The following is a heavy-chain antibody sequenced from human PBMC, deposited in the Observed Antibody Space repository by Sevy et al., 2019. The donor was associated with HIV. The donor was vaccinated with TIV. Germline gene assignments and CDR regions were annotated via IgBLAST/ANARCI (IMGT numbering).Heavy chain of an antibody. J-gene: IGHJ4*02. V-gene: IGHV3-23*01. D-gene: IGHD6-6*01. Sequence: GGSLRLSCAASGLSLSNYAMSWLRQAPGKGLEWISSKTGSAGVTYYADSVKGRFTISRDNSKNTLFLQMNSLRAEDTALYYCAKGRIPSIGTLGPFDSWGQGTLVTVSS. CDR3: AKGRIPSIGTLGPFDS. CDR2: KTGSAGVT. CDR1: GLSLSNYA.